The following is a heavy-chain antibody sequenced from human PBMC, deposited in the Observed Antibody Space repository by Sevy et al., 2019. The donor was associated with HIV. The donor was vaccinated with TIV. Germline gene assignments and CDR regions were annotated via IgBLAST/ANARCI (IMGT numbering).Heavy chain of an antibody. D-gene: IGHD3-10*01. Sequence: ASVKVSCKASGYTFTSYAMHWVRQAPGQRLEWIGWINAGNGNTKYSQKFQGRVTITRDTSASTAYMELSSLRSEDTAVYYCARDRITMVRGVIIGGWFDPWGQGTLVTVSS. CDR1: GYTFTSYA. V-gene: IGHV1-3*01. J-gene: IGHJ5*02. CDR2: INAGNGNT. CDR3: ARDRITMVRGVIIGGWFDP.